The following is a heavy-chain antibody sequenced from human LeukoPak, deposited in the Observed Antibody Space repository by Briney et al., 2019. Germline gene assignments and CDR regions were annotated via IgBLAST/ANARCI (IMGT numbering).Heavy chain of an antibody. D-gene: IGHD6-13*01. V-gene: IGHV4-59*01. CDR2: IYYSGST. CDR1: GGSISSYY. J-gene: IGHJ5*02. CDR3: ARGSMSIAAALWFDP. Sequence: PSETLSLTCTVSGGSISSYYWSWIRQPPGKGLEWIGYIYYSGSTNYNPSLKSRVTISVDTSKNQFSLKLSSVTAADTAVYYCARGSMSIAAALWFDPWGQGTLVTVSS.